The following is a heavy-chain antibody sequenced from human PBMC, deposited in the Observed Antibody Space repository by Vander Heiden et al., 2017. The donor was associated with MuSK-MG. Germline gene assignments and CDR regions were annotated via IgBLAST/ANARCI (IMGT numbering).Heavy chain of an antibody. CDR1: GFTCSSDS. CDR2: ISSSSSYI. Sequence: EVQLVESGGGLVKPGASLRLSCAASGFTCSSDSMNWVRQAPGKGLEWVSSISSSSSYICYADSVKGRFTIYRDNAKNSLYLQMNSLRAEDTAVYYCARASRRRSDYWGQGTLVTVSS. V-gene: IGHV3-21*01. CDR3: ARASRRRSDY. J-gene: IGHJ4*02.